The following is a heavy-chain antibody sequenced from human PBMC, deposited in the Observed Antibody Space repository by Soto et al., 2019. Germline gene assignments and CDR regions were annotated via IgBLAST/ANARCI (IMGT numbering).Heavy chain of an antibody. D-gene: IGHD1-1*01. CDR2: IKSKPGGGTV. CDR3: TKVYRVEHQVMDV. CDR1: GFTFNYAW. J-gene: IGHJ6*02. V-gene: IGHV3-15*05. Sequence: EGQLIESGGGLVRPGGSLILSCAASGFTFNYAWMTWVRQAPGKGLEWVGRIKSKPGGGTVDYAEPVKGRFTISRDDSKNTVHLQMNSLKAEDTALYYCTKVYRVEHQVMDVWGQGTTVTVSS.